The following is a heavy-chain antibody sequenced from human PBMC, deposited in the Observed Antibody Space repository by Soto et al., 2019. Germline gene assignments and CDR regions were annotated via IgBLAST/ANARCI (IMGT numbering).Heavy chain of an antibody. D-gene: IGHD5-12*01. CDR1: GYTFTNHW. Sequence: PGESLKISCKGSGYTFTNHWIGWVRQMPGKGLEWMGIIYPGDSQTRNSPSFQGQVTISADTSISTAYLQWSSLKASDTAIYYCGTRYNSGHWYFDYWGQGTPVTVSS. CDR3: GTRYNSGHWYFDY. CDR2: IYPGDSQT. J-gene: IGHJ4*02. V-gene: IGHV5-51*01.